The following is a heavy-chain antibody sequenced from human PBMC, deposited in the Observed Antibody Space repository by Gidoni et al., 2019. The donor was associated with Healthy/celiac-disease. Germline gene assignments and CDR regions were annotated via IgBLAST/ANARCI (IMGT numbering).Heavy chain of an antibody. CDR3: ARDGFGELLKADAFDI. D-gene: IGHD3-10*01. Sequence: QVQLVQSGAEVQKPGASVNVSCKAAGYTFTGYYMHWVRQAPGPGLEWMGWINPNSGGTNDAQKFQGRVTRTRDTSISTAYMERSRLRSDDTAVYYCARDGFGELLKADAFDIWGQGTMVTVSS. J-gene: IGHJ3*02. CDR2: INPNSGGT. V-gene: IGHV1-2*02. CDR1: GYTFTGYY.